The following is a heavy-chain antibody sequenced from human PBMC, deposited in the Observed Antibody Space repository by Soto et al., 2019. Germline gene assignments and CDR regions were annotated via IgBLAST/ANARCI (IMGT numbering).Heavy chain of an antibody. CDR2: IDPEDGNT. D-gene: IGHD3-22*01. CDR3: ATSSGYYYAAFDI. CDR1: GYTFINYG. Sequence: ASGKVSCKASGYTFINYGMNWVRQAPGKGLEWMGGIDPEDGNTIYAQKFQGRVTMTADTSTDTAYMDLSSLRSEDTAVYYCATSSGYYYAAFDIWAQGTMVNVSS. J-gene: IGHJ3*02. V-gene: IGHV1-24*01.